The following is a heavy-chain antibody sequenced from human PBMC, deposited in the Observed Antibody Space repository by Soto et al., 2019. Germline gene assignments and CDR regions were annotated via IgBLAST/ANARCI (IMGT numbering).Heavy chain of an antibody. CDR2: ISGSGIYI. D-gene: IGHD6-6*01. CDR1: GFTFSGYG. Sequence: GGSLRLSCAASGFTFSGYGMTWVRQAPGKGLEWVAGISGSGIYIDYADSVKGRFTISRDNSKNTLYLQMNSLRAEDTAVYYCTKYHPRRSSSQYYGLDVWGQGTTVTVSS. V-gene: IGHV3-23*01. J-gene: IGHJ6*01. CDR3: TKYHPRRSSSQYYGLDV.